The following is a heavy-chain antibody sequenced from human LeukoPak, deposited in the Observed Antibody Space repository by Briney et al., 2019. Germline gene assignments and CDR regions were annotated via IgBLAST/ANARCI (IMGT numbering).Heavy chain of an antibody. J-gene: IGHJ4*02. CDR1: GFTFSTYA. Sequence: PGGSLRLSCAASGFTFSTYAMSWVRQAPGKGLEWVSAISGGGGSTYYADSVKGRFTISRDNFKNTLYLQMSSLRVEDTAIYYCAKHYDISGFYPYWGQGTLVTVSS. CDR3: AKHYDISGFYPY. D-gene: IGHD3-22*01. CDR2: ISGGGGST. V-gene: IGHV3-23*01.